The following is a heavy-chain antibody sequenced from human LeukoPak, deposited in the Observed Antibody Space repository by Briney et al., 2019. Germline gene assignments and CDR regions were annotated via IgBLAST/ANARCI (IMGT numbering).Heavy chain of an antibody. Sequence: PSETLSLTCTVSGDSFRSYSWNWIRQPPGKGLEWIGYIYYSGTTDYNPSLKSRVTISVDTSHQFSLRLSSVTAADTAVYYCARARDAYDSFDNGGQGTLVTVSS. CDR2: IYYSGTT. D-gene: IGHD3-22*01. CDR1: GDSFRSYS. CDR3: ARARDAYDSFDN. V-gene: IGHV4-59*01. J-gene: IGHJ4*02.